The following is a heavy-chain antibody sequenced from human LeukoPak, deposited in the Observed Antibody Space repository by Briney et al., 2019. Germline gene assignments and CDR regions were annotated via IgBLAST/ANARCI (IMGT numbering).Heavy chain of an antibody. CDR3: VRDGEGVAISVNYWFDP. D-gene: IGHD3-10*01. CDR1: GFTFTSYD. V-gene: IGHV1-8*01. CDR2: MNPINGNT. J-gene: IGHJ5*02. Sequence: GASVKVSCKASGFTFTSYDINWVRQATGQGLEWMGWMNPINGNTGYAHKFQGRVTMTRDTSISTAYMELRGLRSDDTAVYYCVRDGEGVAISVNYWFDPWGQGTLVTVSS.